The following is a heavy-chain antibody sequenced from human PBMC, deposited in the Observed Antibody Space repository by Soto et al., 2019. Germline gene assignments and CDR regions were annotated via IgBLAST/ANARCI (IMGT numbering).Heavy chain of an antibody. V-gene: IGHV3-15*01. Sequence: PGGSLRLSCAASGFTFSSYSMNWVRQAPGKGLEWVGCIKSKTAGGTTDYAAPVKGRFTISRDDSKNTLYLQMNSLKTEDTAVYYCTTDVTYYDFWSGYYRAYYYMDVWGKGTTVTVSS. D-gene: IGHD3-3*01. J-gene: IGHJ6*03. CDR3: TTDVTYYDFWSGYYRAYYYMDV. CDR1: GFTFSSYS. CDR2: IKSKTAGGTT.